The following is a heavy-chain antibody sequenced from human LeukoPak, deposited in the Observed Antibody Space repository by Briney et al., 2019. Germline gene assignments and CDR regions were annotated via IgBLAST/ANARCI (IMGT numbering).Heavy chain of an antibody. CDR1: GYTFTSYD. CDR3: ARGLRPIFGVVQNDAFDI. D-gene: IGHD3-3*01. Sequence: ASAKVSCKASGYTFTSYDINWVRQATGQGLEWMGWMNPNSGNTGYAQKFQGRVTMTRNTSISTAYMELSSLRSEDTAVYYCARGLRPIFGVVQNDAFDIWGQGTMVTVSS. V-gene: IGHV1-8*01. CDR2: MNPNSGNT. J-gene: IGHJ3*02.